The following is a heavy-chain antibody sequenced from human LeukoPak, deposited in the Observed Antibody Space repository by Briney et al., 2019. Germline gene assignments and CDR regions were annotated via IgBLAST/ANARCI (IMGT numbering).Heavy chain of an antibody. CDR2: IYYSGST. J-gene: IGHJ4*02. CDR3: ARNAYGDLYIDY. D-gene: IGHD4-17*01. CDR1: GGSISNYY. Sequence: SETLSLTCTVSGGSISNYYWSWIRQPPGKGLEWIGYIYYSGSTSYNPSLKSRVTISVDTSKNQLSLKVNSVTAADTAVYYCARNAYGDLYIDYWGQGTLVTVSS. V-gene: IGHV4-59*01.